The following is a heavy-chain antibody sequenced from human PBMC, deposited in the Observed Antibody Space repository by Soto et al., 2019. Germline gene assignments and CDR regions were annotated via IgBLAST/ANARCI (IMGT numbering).Heavy chain of an antibody. V-gene: IGHV4-34*01. D-gene: IGHD3-22*01. CDR2: INHSGST. CDR3: ATYYDSSGSWHYSDY. J-gene: IGHJ4*02. CDR1: GGSFSGYY. Sequence: PSETLSLTCAVYGGSFSGYYWSWIRQPPGKGLEWIGEINHSGSTNYNPSLKSRVTISVDTSKNQFSLKLSSVTAADTAVYYCATYYDSSGSWHYSDYWGQGTLVTVSS.